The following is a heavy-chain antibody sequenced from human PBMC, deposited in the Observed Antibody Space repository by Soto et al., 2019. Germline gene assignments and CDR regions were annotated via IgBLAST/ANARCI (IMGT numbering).Heavy chain of an antibody. V-gene: IGHV3-21*01. J-gene: IGHJ1*01. Sequence: GSLRLSCEASGFSFSSYSMNWVRQAPGKGLEWVSFISSGTSYNYYADSVKGRFTISSDNTKNSLYLQMNSLRAEDTAVYYCTTVSSALWGAVQYFQHWGQGTQVTVSS. CDR1: GFSFSSYS. CDR2: ISSGTSYN. D-gene: IGHD3-10*01. CDR3: TTVSSALWGAVQYFQH.